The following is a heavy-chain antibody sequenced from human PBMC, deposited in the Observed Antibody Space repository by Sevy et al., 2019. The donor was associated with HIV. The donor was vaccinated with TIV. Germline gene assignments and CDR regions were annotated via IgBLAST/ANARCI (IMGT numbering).Heavy chain of an antibody. V-gene: IGHV4-59*13. CDR1: GGSISSYY. CDR2: IYNSGST. D-gene: IGHD6-13*01. CDR3: ARTHIAATYGHFDY. J-gene: IGHJ4*02. Sequence: SQTLSLTCTVSGGSISSYYWSWIRQPPGKGLEWIGYIYNSGSTNYNPSLKSRVTISADTSKYQFSLKLSSVTAADTAVYYCARTHIAATYGHFDYWGQGTLVTVSS.